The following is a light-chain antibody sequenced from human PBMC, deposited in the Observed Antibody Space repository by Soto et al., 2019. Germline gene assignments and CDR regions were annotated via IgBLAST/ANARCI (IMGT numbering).Light chain of an antibody. Sequence: IQMTQSPSSLSASVGDRVPITCQASQDISNYLNWYQQKPGKAPKLLIYDASNLETGVPSRFSGSGSGTDFTFTISSLQPEDIATYYCQQYDNIFTFGQGTRLEIK. V-gene: IGKV1-33*01. J-gene: IGKJ5*01. CDR1: QDISNY. CDR3: QQYDNIFT. CDR2: DAS.